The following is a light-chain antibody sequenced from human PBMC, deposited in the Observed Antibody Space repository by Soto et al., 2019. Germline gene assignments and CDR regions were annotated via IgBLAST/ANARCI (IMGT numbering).Light chain of an antibody. V-gene: IGKV1-5*03. CDR1: QSIDVW. J-gene: IGKJ2*01. Sequence: MQLTQSPSTLSAYVGDRVTITCRASQSIDVWLAWFQQKPGKAPNLLIYKASTLKSGVPSRFSGSGSGTEFTLTISSLQPEDFATYYCQQYNTHSMYNLAQGTKVDIK. CDR2: KAS. CDR3: QQYNTHSMYN.